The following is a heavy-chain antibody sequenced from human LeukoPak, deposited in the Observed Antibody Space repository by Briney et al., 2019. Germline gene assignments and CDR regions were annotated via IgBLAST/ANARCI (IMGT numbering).Heavy chain of an antibody. CDR3: AKVLAAAGIYYYYGMDV. CDR2: ISYDGSNK. J-gene: IGHJ6*02. Sequence: GGSLRLSCVASGFTFNTYSMNWVRQAPGKGLEWVAVISYDGSNKYYADSVKGRFTISRDNSKNTLYLQMNSLRAEDTAVYYCAKVLAAAGIYYYYGMDVWGQGTTVTVSS. V-gene: IGHV3-30*18. CDR1: GFTFNTYS. D-gene: IGHD6-13*01.